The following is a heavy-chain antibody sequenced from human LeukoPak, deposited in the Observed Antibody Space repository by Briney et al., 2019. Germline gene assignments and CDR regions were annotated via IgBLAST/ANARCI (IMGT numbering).Heavy chain of an antibody. CDR2: ISWNSGSI. D-gene: IGHD6-19*01. CDR3: ARVIRQWLVRQRHYGMDV. J-gene: IGHJ6*02. Sequence: GGSLRLSCAASGFTFDDYAMHWVRQAPGKGLEWVSGISWNSGSIGYADSVKGRFTISRDNAKNSLYLQMNSLRSEDTAVYYCARVIRQWLVRQRHYGMDVWGQGTTVTVSS. CDR1: GFTFDDYA. V-gene: IGHV3-9*01.